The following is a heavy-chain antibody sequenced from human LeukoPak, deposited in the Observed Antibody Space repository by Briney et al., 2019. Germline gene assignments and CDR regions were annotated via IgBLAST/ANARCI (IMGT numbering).Heavy chain of an antibody. CDR1: GGSISSGSYY. Sequence: SETLSLTCTVSGGSISSGSYYRSWIRQPAGKGLEWIGRIYTSGSTNYNPSLKSRVTISVDTSKNQFSLKLSSVTAADTAVYYCARGYDFWSGYSPQGYYYYYYMDVWGKGTTVTVSS. J-gene: IGHJ6*03. CDR2: IYTSGST. V-gene: IGHV4-61*02. D-gene: IGHD3-3*01. CDR3: ARGYDFWSGYSPQGYYYYYYMDV.